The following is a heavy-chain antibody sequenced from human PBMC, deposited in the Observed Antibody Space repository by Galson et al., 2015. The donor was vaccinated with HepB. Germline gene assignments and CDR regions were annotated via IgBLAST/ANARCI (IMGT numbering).Heavy chain of an antibody. V-gene: IGHV3-30*04. J-gene: IGHJ6*03. CDR3: AKGGAMMEDYMDV. D-gene: IGHD3-22*01. CDR2: ISYDGSNK. Sequence: SLRLSCAASGFTFSSYAMHWVRQAPGKGLEWVAVISYDGSNKYYADSVKGRFTISRDNSKNTLYLQMNSLRAEDTAVYYCAKGGAMMEDYMDVWGKGTTVTVSS. CDR1: GFTFSSYA.